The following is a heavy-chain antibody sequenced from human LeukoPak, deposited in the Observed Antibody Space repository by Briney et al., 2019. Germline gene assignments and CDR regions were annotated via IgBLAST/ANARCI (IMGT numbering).Heavy chain of an antibody. V-gene: IGHV3-23*01. CDR1: GFTFSSYA. D-gene: IGHD5-24*01. CDR2: ISGSGGST. J-gene: IGHJ6*03. Sequence: PGGSLRLSCAGSGFTFSSYAMSWVRQAPGKGLEWVSAISGSGGSTYYADSVKGRFTISRDNSKNTLYLQMNSLRAEDTAVYYCAKDGAGRWLQPLYYYYMDVWGKGATVTVSS. CDR3: AKDGAGRWLQPLYYYYMDV.